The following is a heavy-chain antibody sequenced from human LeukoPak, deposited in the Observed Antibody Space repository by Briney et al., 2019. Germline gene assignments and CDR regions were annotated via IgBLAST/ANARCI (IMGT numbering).Heavy chain of an antibody. V-gene: IGHV1-18*01. Sequence: GASVKVSCKASGYIFTNYGISWVRQAPGQGLEWMGWISAYNGNANYGQKFQGRVTITADESTSTAYMELSSLRSEDTAVYYCARRYIAVAGPGQFDYWGQGTLVTVSS. CDR3: ARRYIAVAGPGQFDY. CDR1: GYIFTNYG. D-gene: IGHD6-19*01. J-gene: IGHJ4*02. CDR2: ISAYNGNA.